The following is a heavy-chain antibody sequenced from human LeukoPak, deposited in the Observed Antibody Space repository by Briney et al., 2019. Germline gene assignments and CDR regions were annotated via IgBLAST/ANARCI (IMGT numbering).Heavy chain of an antibody. CDR2: IDPNSGGT. Sequence: ASVKVSCKASGYTFTGYYMHWVRQAPGQGLEWMGRIDPNSGGTNYAQKFQGRVTMTRDTSISTAYMELSRLRSDDTAVYYCARGDLGYCSSTSCYVVDYWGQGTLVTVSS. V-gene: IGHV1-2*06. CDR1: GYTFTGYY. D-gene: IGHD2-2*01. J-gene: IGHJ4*02. CDR3: ARGDLGYCSSTSCYVVDY.